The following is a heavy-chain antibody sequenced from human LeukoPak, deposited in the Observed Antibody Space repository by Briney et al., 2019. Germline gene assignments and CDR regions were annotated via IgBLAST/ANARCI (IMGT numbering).Heavy chain of an antibody. CDR1: GFTFSSYW. D-gene: IGHD7-27*01. CDR2: IVSDGSGT. CDR3: ARDRNIYGSDWGNWFDP. J-gene: IGHJ5*02. V-gene: IGHV3-74*01. Sequence: GRSLRLSCAASGFTFSSYWMHWVRQAPGKGLVWVSRIVSDGSGTTYADSVRGRFTISRDNAKNTLYLQMDSLRAEDTAVYYCARDRNIYGSDWGNWFDPWGQGTLVTVSS.